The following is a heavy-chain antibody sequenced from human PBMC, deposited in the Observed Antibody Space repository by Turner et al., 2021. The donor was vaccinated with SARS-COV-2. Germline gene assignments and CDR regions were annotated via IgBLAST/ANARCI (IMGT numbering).Heavy chain of an antibody. D-gene: IGHD2-21*02. CDR3: VKEDGDFYFDH. Sequence: VQLVESGGGLVQPGGSLRLSCAASGFTFSSFGMHWVRQAPGKGLEWVGIIARDGSQKHFGDSVEGRFTLSRDNSRNTLHLQVNSLRPEDTAVYYCVKEDGDFYFDHWGQGTLVTVAS. CDR2: IARDGSQK. J-gene: IGHJ4*02. CDR1: GFTFSSFG. V-gene: IGHV3-30*18.